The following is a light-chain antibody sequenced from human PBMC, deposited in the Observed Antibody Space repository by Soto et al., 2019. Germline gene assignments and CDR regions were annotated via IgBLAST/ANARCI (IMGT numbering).Light chain of an antibody. J-gene: IGKJ1*01. CDR3: QQRSNWPRT. CDR1: QSVSSSY. Sequence: EILLTQSPGTLSLSPGERATLSCRASQSVSSSYLAWYQQKPGQAPRLLIYDVSNRDTGIPARFSGSGSGTDFTLPISRLEPEDFEVYYCQQRSNWPRTFGQGTKVDIK. V-gene: IGKV3D-20*02. CDR2: DVS.